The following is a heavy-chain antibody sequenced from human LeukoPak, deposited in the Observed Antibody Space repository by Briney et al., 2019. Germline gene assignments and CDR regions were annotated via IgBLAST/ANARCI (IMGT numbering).Heavy chain of an antibody. D-gene: IGHD3-3*01. CDR2: IGGLGGST. J-gene: IGHJ4*02. CDR1: GFTFSSHA. Sequence: GRSLRLSCEASGFTFSSHAMTWVPQAPGKGLEWVSAIGGLGGSTYYADSVKGRFTISRDNSKNTVYLEMNSLRAEDTALYYCARDPGVVAFHYFDFWGQGILVTVSS. CDR3: ARDPGVVAFHYFDF. V-gene: IGHV3-23*01.